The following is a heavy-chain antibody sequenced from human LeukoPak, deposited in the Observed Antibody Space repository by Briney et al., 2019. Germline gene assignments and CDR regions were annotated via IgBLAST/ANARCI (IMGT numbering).Heavy chain of an antibody. CDR1: GFTFSSYS. V-gene: IGHV3-48*01. CDR2: ISSSSSTI. CDR3: ARDGQQQLVYYYYYMDV. D-gene: IGHD6-13*01. J-gene: IGHJ6*03. Sequence: GGSLRLSRAASGFTFSSYSMNWVRQAPGKGLEWVSYISSSSSTIYYADSVKGRFTISRDNAKNSLYLQMNSLRAEDTAVYYCARDGQQQLVYYYYYMDVWGKGTTVTVSS.